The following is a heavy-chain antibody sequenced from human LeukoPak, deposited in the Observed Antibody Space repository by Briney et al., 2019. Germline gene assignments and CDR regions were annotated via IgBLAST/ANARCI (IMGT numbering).Heavy chain of an antibody. V-gene: IGHV4-39*01. CDR3: AKSYFDYSTYYSYYFNP. CDR1: GGSVGSSTYY. D-gene: IGHD4-11*01. Sequence: SETLSLTCTVSGGSVGSSTYYWVWIRQPPGKGLEWIGSIYYNGDTYYSPSLQSRVSISVATSKNQFSLKLSSVTAADTAVYYCAKSYFDYSTYYSYYFNPWGQGALVTVSS. CDR2: IYYNGDT. J-gene: IGHJ4*02.